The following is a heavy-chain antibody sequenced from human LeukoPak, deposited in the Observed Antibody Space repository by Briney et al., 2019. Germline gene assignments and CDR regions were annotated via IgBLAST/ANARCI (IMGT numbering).Heavy chain of an antibody. D-gene: IGHD3-22*01. Sequence: SETLSLTCSVSGGTISSSYWSWVRQPPGKGLEWVGYIHYSGTTKYNPSLQSRVTISVDTSKNQFSLNLRSVTAADTAVYYCARGYFDSSGYSNPFDYWGQGTLVTVSS. CDR3: ARGYFDSSGYSNPFDY. CDR1: GGTISSSY. V-gene: IGHV4-59*01. CDR2: IHYSGTT. J-gene: IGHJ4*02.